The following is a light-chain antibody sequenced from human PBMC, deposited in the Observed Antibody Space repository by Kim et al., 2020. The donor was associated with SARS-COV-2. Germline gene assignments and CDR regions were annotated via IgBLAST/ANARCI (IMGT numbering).Light chain of an antibody. CDR1: QSVSSN. V-gene: IGKV3-15*01. CDR3: QQYNKWPQWT. Sequence: SPGESATLSCRASQSVSSNLAWYQQKPGQAPTLLIYDTSSRATDSPARFSGSGSGTEFTLTISSLQSEDFAGYYCQQYNKWPQWTFGQGTKVDIK. CDR2: DTS. J-gene: IGKJ1*01.